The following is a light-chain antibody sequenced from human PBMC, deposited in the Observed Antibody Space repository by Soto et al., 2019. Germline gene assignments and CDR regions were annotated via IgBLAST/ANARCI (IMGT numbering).Light chain of an antibody. CDR2: EVS. CDR3: SSYASSRSYV. CDR1: SSDIGSYKH. V-gene: IGLV2-14*03. Sequence: QSVLTQPVSVSGSPGQSVTISCTGTSSDIGSYKHVSWYQQYPGKAPKLMIYEVSDRPSGVSNRFSGSKSGNTASPTISGLQAEDEADYYCSSYASSRSYVFGTGTKVTVL. J-gene: IGLJ1*01.